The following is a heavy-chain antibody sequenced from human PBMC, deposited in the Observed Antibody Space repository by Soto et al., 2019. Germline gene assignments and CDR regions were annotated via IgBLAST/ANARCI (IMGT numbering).Heavy chain of an antibody. CDR3: VRRAITATTTWGAFDV. D-gene: IGHD1-20*01. Sequence: EVQLLESGGGLVQPGGSLRLSCAASGFTFSSFVRNWVRQAPGKGLEWVSTVSPGGDGSHYTDSVKGRITISRDNSRRTLHLQMDSLRAEDAAGYFCVRRAITATTTWGAFDVWGQGTVVTVTS. CDR1: GFTFSSFV. J-gene: IGHJ3*01. CDR2: VSPGGDGS. V-gene: IGHV3-23*01.